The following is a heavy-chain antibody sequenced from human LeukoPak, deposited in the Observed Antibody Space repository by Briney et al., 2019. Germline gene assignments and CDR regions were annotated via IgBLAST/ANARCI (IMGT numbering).Heavy chain of an antibody. CDR3: ARDPLQYKGYYYYYYMDV. J-gene: IGHJ6*03. CDR2: IYYSGTT. D-gene: IGHD4-11*01. CDR1: GGSISSSPYY. V-gene: IGHV4-39*07. Sequence: SETLSLTCTVSGGSISSSPYYWGWIRRPPGKGLEWIGSIYYSGTTYYNPSLKSRVTISVDKSKNQFSLKLGSVTAADTAVYYCARDPLQYKGYYYYYYMDVWGKGTTVTVSS.